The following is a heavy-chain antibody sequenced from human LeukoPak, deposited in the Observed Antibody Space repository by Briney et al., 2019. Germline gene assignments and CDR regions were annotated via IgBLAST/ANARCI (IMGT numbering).Heavy chain of an antibody. CDR1: GGSVNSGNYY. D-gene: IGHD1-26*01. J-gene: IGHJ4*02. V-gene: IGHV4-61*02. CDR3: TRGGELMNF. Sequence: SQTLSLTCTVSGGSVNSGNYYWTWIRQPAGKGLEWIGRIYTSGSTNYNPSLKSRVTISIDASKNQFSLRLSSVTAADTAVYYCTRGGELMNFWGQGTLVNVSS. CDR2: IYTSGST.